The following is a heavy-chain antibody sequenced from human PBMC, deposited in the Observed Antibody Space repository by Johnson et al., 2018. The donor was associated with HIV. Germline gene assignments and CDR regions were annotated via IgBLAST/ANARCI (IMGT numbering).Heavy chain of an antibody. D-gene: IGHD3-10*01. J-gene: IGHJ3*02. Sequence: EVQLVESGGGLVKPGGSLRVSCAASGFTFSSYAMSWVRQAPGKGLEWVSVIYSGGSTYYADSVKGRFTISRDNSKNTLYLQMNSLRVEDTAVYYCASEVRGVLDIWGQGTMVTVSS. V-gene: IGHV3-66*01. CDR1: GFTFSSYA. CDR3: ASEVRGVLDI. CDR2: IYSGGST.